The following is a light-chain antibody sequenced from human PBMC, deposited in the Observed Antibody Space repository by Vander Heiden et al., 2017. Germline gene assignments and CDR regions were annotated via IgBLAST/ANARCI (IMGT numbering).Light chain of an antibody. CDR1: SSDVGGYEY. V-gene: IGLV2-8*01. Sequence: QSALAQHHSASGSPGQSVAISCTGSSSDVGGYEYVSWYQQHPGKAPKLIIYEVTKRSSGVPDRFSGSKSGNTASLTVSGLQAKDEADYYCSSYAGNNNKVFGTGTKVTVL. CDR3: SSYAGNNNKV. J-gene: IGLJ1*01. CDR2: EVT.